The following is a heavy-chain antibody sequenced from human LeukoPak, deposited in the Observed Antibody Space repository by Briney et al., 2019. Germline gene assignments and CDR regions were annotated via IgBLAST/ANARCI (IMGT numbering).Heavy chain of an antibody. Sequence: GGSLRLSCAASGFTFSSYAMSWVRQAPGKGLEWVSVIRGSGGNTYYADSVKGRFTISRDNSKNTLYLQMNSLRAEDTAIYYCAKDGKGAPVAGTGYFDYWGQGTLVTVSS. CDR3: AKDGKGAPVAGTGYFDY. CDR2: IRGSGGNT. V-gene: IGHV3-23*01. CDR1: GFTFSSYA. D-gene: IGHD6-19*01. J-gene: IGHJ4*02.